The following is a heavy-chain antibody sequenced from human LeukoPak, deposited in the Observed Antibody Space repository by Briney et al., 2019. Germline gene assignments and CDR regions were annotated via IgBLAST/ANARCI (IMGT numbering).Heavy chain of an antibody. J-gene: IGHJ4*01. CDR2: ISGSSGYI. CDR3: ARDRGAYCGGDCYLGFDY. D-gene: IGHD2-21*02. Sequence: GGSLRLSCAASGFTFSSYTMNWVRQAPGKGLEWVSSISGSSGYISYADSVKGRFTISRDNAKKSLYLQMTSLTAEDTAVYYCARDRGAYCGGDCYLGFDYWGRGTLVTVSS. CDR1: GFTFSSYT. V-gene: IGHV3-21*01.